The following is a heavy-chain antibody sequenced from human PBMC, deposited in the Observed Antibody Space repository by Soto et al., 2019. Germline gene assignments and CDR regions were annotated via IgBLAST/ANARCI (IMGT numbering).Heavy chain of an antibody. J-gene: IGHJ4*02. D-gene: IGHD3-10*01. V-gene: IGHV1-2*02. CDR1: GYPFTTYY. CDR2: IDPRSGGT. Sequence: HVQLVQSGTEVKKPGASVRVSCMVSGYPFTTYYIHWVRQAPGQGLEWMGWIDPRSGGTVYEQKFQGRVTMTRDTSISTVYMDLSGLTCDDTALYSCATDDYGIFPYWGQGSLVTVSS. CDR3: ATDDYGIFPY.